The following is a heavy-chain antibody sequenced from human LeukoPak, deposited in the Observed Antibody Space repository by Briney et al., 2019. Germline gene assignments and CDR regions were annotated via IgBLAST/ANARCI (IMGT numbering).Heavy chain of an antibody. CDR2: ISGDSSDI. CDR3: ARRGYSDSSGYDY. D-gene: IGHD3-22*01. J-gene: IGHJ4*02. V-gene: IGHV3-21*01. CDR1: GFTFKNYA. Sequence: GGSLRLSCATSGFTFKNYAMNWVRQAPGKGLEWVSSISGDSSDIYYADSVMGRSTISRDNANNSVYLQINSLRAEDTAIYYCARRGYSDSSGYDYWGQGTLVTVSS.